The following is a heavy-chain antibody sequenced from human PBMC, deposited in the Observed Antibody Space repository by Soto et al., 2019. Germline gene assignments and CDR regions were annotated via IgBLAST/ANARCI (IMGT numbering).Heavy chain of an antibody. CDR3: AMVIYDYIWGSYRYYTRNYYYYMDV. D-gene: IGHD3-16*02. V-gene: IGHV4-34*01. CDR2: INHSGST. Sequence: SETLSLTCAVYGGSFSGYYWSWIRQPPGKGLEWIGEINHSGSTNYKPSLKSRVTITVDTSKNQYSLKLSSVTAADTAVYYCAMVIYDYIWGSYRYYTRNYYYYMDVWGKGTTVT. J-gene: IGHJ6*03. CDR1: GGSFSGYY.